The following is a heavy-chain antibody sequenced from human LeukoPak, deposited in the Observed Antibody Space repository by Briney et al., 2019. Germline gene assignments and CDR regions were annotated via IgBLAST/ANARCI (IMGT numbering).Heavy chain of an antibody. D-gene: IGHD3-10*01. V-gene: IGHV3-23*01. CDR2: ISETGGTT. CDR3: ARSAHSGLFDY. J-gene: IGHJ4*02. CDR1: GFTFSSFA. Sequence: GGSLRLSCAASGFTFSSFAMSWVRQAPGKGLEWVSGISETGGTTWHADSVKGRLTISRDNAKNSMYLQMNSLRAEDTAVYYCARSAHSGLFDYWGQGTLVTVSS.